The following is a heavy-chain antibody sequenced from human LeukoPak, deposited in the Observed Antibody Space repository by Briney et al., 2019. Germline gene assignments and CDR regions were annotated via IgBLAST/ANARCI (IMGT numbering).Heavy chain of an antibody. V-gene: IGHV4-34*01. CDR2: INHSGST. CDR3: ARLRGDYDILTGYYTPSAIDY. D-gene: IGHD3-9*01. Sequence: GSLRLSCAASGFTFSSYSMNWVRQAPGKGLEWIGEINHSGSTNYNPSLKSRVTISVDTSKNQFSLKLSSVTAADTAVYYCARLRGDYDILTGYYTPSAIDYWGQGTLVTVSS. CDR1: GFTFSSYS. J-gene: IGHJ4*02.